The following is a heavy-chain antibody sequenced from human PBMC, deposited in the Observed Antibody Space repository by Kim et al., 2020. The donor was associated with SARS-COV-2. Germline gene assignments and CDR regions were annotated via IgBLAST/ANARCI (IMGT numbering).Heavy chain of an antibody. J-gene: IGHJ4*01. D-gene: IGHD2-15*01. V-gene: IGHV3-7*01. Sequence: YVDSVKGRFTISRDNANNSVYLQMNSLRAEDTAVYYCARDVNSFATDGTHYWGRGTLVTVSS. CDR3: ARDVNSFATDGTHY.